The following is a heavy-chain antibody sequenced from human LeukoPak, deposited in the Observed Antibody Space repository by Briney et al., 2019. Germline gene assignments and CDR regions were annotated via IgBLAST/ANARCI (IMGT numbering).Heavy chain of an antibody. V-gene: IGHV3-23*01. J-gene: IGHJ4*02. Sequence: GGSLRLSGAASGFTFSSYAMGWVRQAPGKGLEWVSSISGFGSTTYYAESVRGRFTISRDNSKRTLFLHMSSLRAEDTAVYYCARGWGGLGWFFDYWGQGTLVTVSS. CDR2: ISGFGSTT. D-gene: IGHD4-23*01. CDR1: GFTFSSYA. CDR3: ARGWGGLGWFFDY.